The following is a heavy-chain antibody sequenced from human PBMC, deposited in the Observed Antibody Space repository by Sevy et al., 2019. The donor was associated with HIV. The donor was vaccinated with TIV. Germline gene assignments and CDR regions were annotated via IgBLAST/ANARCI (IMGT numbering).Heavy chain of an antibody. J-gene: IGHJ1*01. V-gene: IGHV1-18*01. Sequence: ASVKVSCKASGYTFTNYHITWVRQAPGQGLEWMGWITAYNGNTNYAQRLQGRVTMTTDTSTSTAYMELRSLRSDDTAVYYCARAPNGSQGPGQYFHHWGQGTLVTVSS. CDR3: ARAPNGSQGPGQYFHH. CDR1: GYTFTNYH. D-gene: IGHD1-26*01. CDR2: ITAYNGNT.